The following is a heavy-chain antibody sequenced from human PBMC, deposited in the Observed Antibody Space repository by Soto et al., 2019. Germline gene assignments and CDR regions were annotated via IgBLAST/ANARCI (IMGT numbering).Heavy chain of an antibody. J-gene: IGHJ1*01. CDR3: HLYCGGDCYSWDFQH. V-gene: IGHV3-73*01. D-gene: IGHD2-21*02. Sequence: PGGSVRLSCAASGFTFSGSAMHWVRQASGKGLEWVGRIRSKANSYATAYAASVKGRFTISRDDSKNTAYLQMNSLKTEDTAVYYCHLYCGGDCYSWDFQHWGQGTLVTVSS. CDR1: GFTFSGSA. CDR2: IRSKANSYAT.